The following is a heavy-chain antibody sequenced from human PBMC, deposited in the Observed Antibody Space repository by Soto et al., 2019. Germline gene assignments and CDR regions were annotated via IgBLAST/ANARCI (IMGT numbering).Heavy chain of an antibody. CDR2: IDPSDSYT. CDR3: ARQPRGNRWLQFVNFDY. Sequence: PGESLKISCKGSGYSFTSYWISWVRQMPGKGLEWMGRIDPSDSYTNYSPSFQGHVTISADKSISTAYLQWSSLKASDTAMYYCARQPRGNRWLQFVNFDYWGQGTLVTVSS. V-gene: IGHV5-10-1*01. CDR1: GYSFTSYW. J-gene: IGHJ4*02. D-gene: IGHD5-12*01.